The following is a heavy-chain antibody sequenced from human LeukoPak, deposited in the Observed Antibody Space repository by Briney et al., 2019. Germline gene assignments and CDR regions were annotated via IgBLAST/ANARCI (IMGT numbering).Heavy chain of an antibody. V-gene: IGHV3-30*03. CDR2: ISYEGSNK. CDR1: GFTFSSYG. CDR3: AREGFPGVAVAGCWFDP. D-gene: IGHD6-19*01. Sequence: PGGSLRLSCAASGFTFSSYGMHWVRQAPGKGLEWVAVISYEGSNKYYADSVKGRFTISRDNSKNTLHLQLNNLRAEDTAVYYCAREGFPGVAVAGCWFDPWGQGTLVTVSS. J-gene: IGHJ5*02.